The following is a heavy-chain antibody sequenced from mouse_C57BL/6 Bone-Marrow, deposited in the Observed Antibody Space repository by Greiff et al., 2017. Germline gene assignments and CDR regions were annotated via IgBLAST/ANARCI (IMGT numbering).Heavy chain of an antibody. CDR2: ISGGGGNT. D-gene: IGHD1-1*01. Sequence: EVMLVESGGGLVKPGGSLKLSCAASGFTFSSYTMSWVRQTPEKRLQWVAAISGGGGNTYYPDSVKGRFTISRDNDNNTLYLQMSSLRSEDTDLYYCSRQVTTRIATKYFDVWGTGTTVTVSS. CDR1: GFTFSSYT. J-gene: IGHJ1*03. V-gene: IGHV5-9*01. CDR3: SRQVTTRIATKYFDV.